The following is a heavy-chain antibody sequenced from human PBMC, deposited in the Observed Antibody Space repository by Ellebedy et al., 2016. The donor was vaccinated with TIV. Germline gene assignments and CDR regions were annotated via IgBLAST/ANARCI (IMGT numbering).Heavy chain of an antibody. V-gene: IGHV3-7*03. J-gene: IGHJ6*02. CDR3: ARARGLLYEKWGGAGYGMDV. Sequence: PGGSLRLSCVDSGFSFSIYSMSWVRQAPGKGLEWVANIKQDGSEKYYVDSVKGRFNISRANAKNSLYLQMNSLRAEDTAVYYCARARGLLYEKWGGAGYGMDVWGQGTTVSVSS. CDR1: GFSFSIYS. CDR2: IKQDGSEK. D-gene: IGHD1-26*01.